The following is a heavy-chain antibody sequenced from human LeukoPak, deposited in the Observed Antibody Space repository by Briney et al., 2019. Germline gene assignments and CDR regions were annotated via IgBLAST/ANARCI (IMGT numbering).Heavy chain of an antibody. Sequence: SETLSLTCTVSGGSISSSSYYWGWIRQPPGKGLEWIGSIYYSGSTYYNPSLKSRVTISVDTSKNQFSLKLSSVTAADTAVYYCARLGIGDILTGYYMGCFDYWGQGTLVTVSS. CDR1: GGSISSSSYY. D-gene: IGHD3-9*01. J-gene: IGHJ4*02. CDR3: ARLGIGDILTGYYMGCFDY. CDR2: IYYSGST. V-gene: IGHV4-39*01.